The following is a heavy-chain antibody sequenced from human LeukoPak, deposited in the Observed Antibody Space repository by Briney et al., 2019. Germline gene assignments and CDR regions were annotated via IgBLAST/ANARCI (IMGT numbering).Heavy chain of an antibody. Sequence: GGSLRLSCAASGFAFSTYSMNWVRQPPGKGLKWVASISLNSAAIYYADSVKGRFTISSDNAKNSLHLQMNSLRAEDTAVYYCARDALAYCGGDCSFDYWGQGTLVTVSS. CDR3: ARDALAYCGGDCSFDY. CDR2: ISLNSAAI. D-gene: IGHD2-21*02. V-gene: IGHV3-21*01. J-gene: IGHJ4*02. CDR1: GFAFSTYS.